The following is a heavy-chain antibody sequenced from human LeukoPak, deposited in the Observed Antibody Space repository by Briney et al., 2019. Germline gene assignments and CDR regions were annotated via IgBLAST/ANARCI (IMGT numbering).Heavy chain of an antibody. J-gene: IGHJ5*02. Sequence: PSETLSLTCVVYGGPFSGYYWSWIRQSPGKGLEWIGYIYYSGSTYYNPSLKSRVTISVDTSKNQFSLKLSSVTAADTAVYYCARSKYQLLSQYNWFDPWGQGTLVTVSS. CDR2: IYYSGST. V-gene: IGHV4-34*09. CDR1: GGPFSGYY. CDR3: ARSKYQLLSQYNWFDP. D-gene: IGHD2-2*01.